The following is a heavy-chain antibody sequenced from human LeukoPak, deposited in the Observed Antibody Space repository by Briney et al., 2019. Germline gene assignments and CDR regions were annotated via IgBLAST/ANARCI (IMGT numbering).Heavy chain of an antibody. D-gene: IGHD3-3*01. CDR1: GFTFDDFG. CDR2: INWNGGST. J-gene: IGHJ4*02. V-gene: IGHV3-20*04. CDR3: ARVPYYDFWSGHFDY. Sequence: PGGSLRLSCAASGFTFDDFGMSWVRQAPGKGLEWVSGINWNGGSTGYADSVKGRFTISGDNAKNSLYLQMNSLRAEDTALYYCARVPYYDFWSGHFDYWGQGTLVTVSS.